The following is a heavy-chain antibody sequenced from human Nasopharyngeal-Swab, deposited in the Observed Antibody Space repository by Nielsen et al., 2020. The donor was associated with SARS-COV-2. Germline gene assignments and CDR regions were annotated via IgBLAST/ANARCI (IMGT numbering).Heavy chain of an antibody. D-gene: IGHD3-3*01. V-gene: IGHV3-15*07. J-gene: IGHJ6*03. CDR1: DLTLSNAW. CDR3: TTLKLDFWSGYFYYMDV. Sequence: GASLKISCAASDLTLSNAWMNWVRQAPGKGLEWVGRLKSKTDGGTTDYAAPVKGRFTISRDDSKNTLYLQMNSLKTEDTAVYYCTTLKLDFWSGYFYYMDVWGKGTTVTVSS. CDR2: LKSKTDGGTT.